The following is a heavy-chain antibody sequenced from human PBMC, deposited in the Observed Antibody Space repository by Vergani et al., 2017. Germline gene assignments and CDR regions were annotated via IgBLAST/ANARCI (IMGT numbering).Heavy chain of an antibody. D-gene: IGHD6-19*01. CDR3: AKVGRSEVAGTFGAFDI. CDR2: LSASDRRT. J-gene: IGHJ3*02. Sequence: EVQLLESGGDLVQPGGSPRLSCAASGFTFIMHAMSWVRQAPGKGLEWVSTLSASDRRTHYADSVKGRFSISRDNSKNTLFLHMNSLRPEDTAVYYCAKVGRSEVAGTFGAFDIWGQGTTVTVSS. CDR1: GFTFIMHA. V-gene: IGHV3-23*01.